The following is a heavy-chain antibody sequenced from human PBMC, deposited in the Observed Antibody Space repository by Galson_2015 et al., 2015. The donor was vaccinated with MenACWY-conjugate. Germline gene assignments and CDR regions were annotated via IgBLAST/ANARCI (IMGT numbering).Heavy chain of an antibody. CDR3: ARHGLCTKTDCYNAFDY. CDR1: GYNFANYW. V-gene: IGHV5-51*01. CDR2: VFPGDSDT. D-gene: IGHD2-21*02. J-gene: IGHJ4*02. Sequence: QSGAEVKKPGESLKIFCKGPGYNFANYWIAWVRQMPGKGLERMGVVFPGDSDTRYSPSFQGQVTISADKSINTAYSQWSSLKASDTAIYYCARHGLCTKTDCYNAFDYWGQGTLVTVSS.